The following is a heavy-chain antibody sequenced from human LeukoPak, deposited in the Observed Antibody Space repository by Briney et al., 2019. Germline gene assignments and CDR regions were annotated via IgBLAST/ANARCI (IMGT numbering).Heavy chain of an antibody. Sequence: GGSLRLSCAASGFTFSSYWMHWVRQAPGKGLVWVSRINSDGSSTSYADSVKGRFTISRDNAKNTLYLQMNSLRAEATAVYYCARDPTVLWFGELLPLDYWGQGTLVTVSS. CDR2: INSDGSST. CDR1: GFTFSSYW. D-gene: IGHD3-10*01. V-gene: IGHV3-74*01. J-gene: IGHJ4*02. CDR3: ARDPTVLWFGELLPLDY.